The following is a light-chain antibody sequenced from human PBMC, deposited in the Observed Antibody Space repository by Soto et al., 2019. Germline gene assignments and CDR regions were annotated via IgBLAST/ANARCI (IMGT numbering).Light chain of an antibody. J-gene: IGLJ3*02. CDR1: SSDVGSYNL. Sequence: QSALTQPASVSGSPGQSITISCTGTSSDVGSYNLVSWYQQHPGKAPKLMIYEGSKRPSGVSNRFSGSKSGNTASLTISGRQAEYEADYYCCSYAGSSTGVFGGGTKVTVL. V-gene: IGLV2-23*01. CDR3: CSYAGSSTGV. CDR2: EGS.